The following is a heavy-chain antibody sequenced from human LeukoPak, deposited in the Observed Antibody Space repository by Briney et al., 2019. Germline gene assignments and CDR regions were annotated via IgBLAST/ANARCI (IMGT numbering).Heavy chain of an antibody. Sequence: SETLSLTCTVSGXFISRSGYYWGWIRQPPGKGLEWIASIYYSGTTYYNPSLKSRVTISVDTSKNQFSLMLTSVTAADTAAYHCARQVTPSSGLHWFDPWGQGTLVTVSS. CDR2: IYYSGTT. J-gene: IGHJ5*02. V-gene: IGHV4-39*01. CDR1: GXFISRSGYY. CDR3: ARQVTPSSGLHWFDP. D-gene: IGHD6-19*01.